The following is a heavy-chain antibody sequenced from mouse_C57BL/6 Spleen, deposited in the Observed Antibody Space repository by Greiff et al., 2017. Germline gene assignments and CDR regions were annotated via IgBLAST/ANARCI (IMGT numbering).Heavy chain of an antibody. CDR3: ARGGDYGSSYVGWYFDV. Sequence: EVHLVESEGGLVQPGSSMKLSCTASGFTFSDYYMAWVRQVPEKGLEWVANINYDGSSTYYLDSLKSRFIISRDNAKNILYLQMSSLKSEDTATYYCARGGDYGSSYVGWYFDVWGTGTTVTVSS. V-gene: IGHV5-16*01. CDR1: GFTFSDYY. D-gene: IGHD1-1*01. J-gene: IGHJ1*03. CDR2: INYDGSST.